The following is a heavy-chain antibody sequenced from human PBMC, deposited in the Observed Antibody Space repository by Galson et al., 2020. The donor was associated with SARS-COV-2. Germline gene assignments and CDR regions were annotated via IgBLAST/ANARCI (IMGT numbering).Heavy chain of an antibody. V-gene: IGHV1-2*06. D-gene: IGHD3-10*01. J-gene: IGHJ5*02. CDR3: ARDSALLWFGELLSNWFDP. CDR1: GYTFTGYY. CDR2: INPNSGGT. Sequence: ASVKVSCKASGYTFTGYYMHWVRQAPGQGLEWMGRINPNSGGTNYAQKFQGRVTMTRDTSISTAYMELSRLRSDDTAVYYCARDSALLWFGELLSNWFDPWGQGTLVTVSS.